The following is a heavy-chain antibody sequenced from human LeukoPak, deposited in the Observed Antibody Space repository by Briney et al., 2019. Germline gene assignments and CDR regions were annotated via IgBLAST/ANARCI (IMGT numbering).Heavy chain of an antibody. CDR2: IYYSGST. CDR1: GGSISSYY. CDR3: ASGLGATVDY. V-gene: IGHV4-59*01. Sequence: PSETLSPTCTVSGGSISSYYWSWIRQPPGKGLEWIGYIYYSGSTNYNPSLKSRVTISVDTSKNQFSLKLSSVTAADTAVYYCASGLGATVDYWGQGTLVTVSS. D-gene: IGHD1-26*01. J-gene: IGHJ4*02.